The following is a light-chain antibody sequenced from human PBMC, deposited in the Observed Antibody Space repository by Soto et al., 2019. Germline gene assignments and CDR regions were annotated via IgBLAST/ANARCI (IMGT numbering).Light chain of an antibody. CDR1: SSNIGAGYD. CDR2: GNS. CDR3: QSYDSSLRDVV. J-gene: IGLJ2*01. Sequence: QSVLTQPPSVSGAPGQRVTISCTGSSSNIGAGYDVHWYQQLPGTAPKLLIYGNSNRPSGVPDRFSGSKSGTSASLAITGLQAKDEADYYCQSYDSSLRDVVFGGGTKLTVL. V-gene: IGLV1-40*01.